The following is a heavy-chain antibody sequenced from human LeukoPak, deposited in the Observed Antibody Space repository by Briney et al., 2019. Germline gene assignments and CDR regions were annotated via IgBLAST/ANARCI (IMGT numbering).Heavy chain of an antibody. CDR1: GGTFSSYA. J-gene: IGHJ5*02. V-gene: IGHV1-69*04. CDR3: ARDREIVVVPAARSSFDP. D-gene: IGHD2-2*01. CDR2: IIPILGIA. Sequence: SVKVSCKASGGTFSSYAISWVQQAPGQGLEWMGRIIPILGIANYAQKLQGRVTITADKSTSTAYMELSSLRSEDTAVYYCARDREIVVVPAARSSFDPWGQGTLVTVSS.